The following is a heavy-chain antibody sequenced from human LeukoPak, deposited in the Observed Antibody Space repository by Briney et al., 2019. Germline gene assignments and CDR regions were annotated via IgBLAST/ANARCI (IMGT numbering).Heavy chain of an antibody. CDR2: IYSSGST. J-gene: IGHJ4*02. Sequence: SETLSLTCTVSGGSISSYYWSWIRRPPGKGLEWIGYIYSSGSTNYNPSLKSRITISVDTSKNQFSLKLSSVTAADTAVYYCARFAYCGGHCWYYFDYWGQGSLVTVSS. D-gene: IGHD2-21*02. CDR1: GGSISSYY. V-gene: IGHV4-59*01. CDR3: ARFAYCGGHCWYYFDY.